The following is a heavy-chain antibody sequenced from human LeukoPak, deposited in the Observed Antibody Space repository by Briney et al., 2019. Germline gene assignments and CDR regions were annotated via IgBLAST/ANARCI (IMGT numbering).Heavy chain of an antibody. CDR2: ISYDGSNK. CDR3: AREPSGYCSGGSCYEGFDY. CDR1: GFTFSSYA. D-gene: IGHD2-15*01. V-gene: IGHV3-30-3*01. J-gene: IGHJ4*02. Sequence: PGGSLRLSCAASGFTFSSYATHWVRQAPGKGLEWVAVISYDGSNKYYADSVKGRFTISRDNSKNTLYLQMNSLRAEDTAVYYCAREPSGYCSGGSCYEGFDYWGQGTLVTVSS.